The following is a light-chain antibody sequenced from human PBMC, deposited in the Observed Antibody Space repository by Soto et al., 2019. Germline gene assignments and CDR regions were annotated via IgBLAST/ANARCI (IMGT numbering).Light chain of an antibody. CDR3: QAWDSCPVV. V-gene: IGLV3-1*01. CDR1: KLGDKY. J-gene: IGLJ1*01. Sequence: SYELTQPPSVSVSPGQTARITCSGDKLGDKYASWYQQKPGQSPVLVIFEDSKRPSGIPERFSGSNSGNTATLTISGTQAIDEADYYCQAWDSCPVVFGPGTNVTVL. CDR2: EDS.